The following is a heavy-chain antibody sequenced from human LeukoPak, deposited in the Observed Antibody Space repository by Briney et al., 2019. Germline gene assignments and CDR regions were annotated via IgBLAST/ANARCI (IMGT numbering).Heavy chain of an antibody. CDR2: TYPGGSDT. CDR1: GYSFTSYW. J-gene: IGHJ4*02. D-gene: IGHD2-15*01. V-gene: IGHV5-51*01. Sequence: GESLKISRKGSGYSFTSYWIAWVRQMPGKGLEWMGITYPGGSDTRYSPSFQGQVTISVDKSINTAYLQWSSLKASDTAMYYCARLYCSGSTCYMGVDYWGQGTLVTVSS. CDR3: ARLYCSGSTCYMGVDY.